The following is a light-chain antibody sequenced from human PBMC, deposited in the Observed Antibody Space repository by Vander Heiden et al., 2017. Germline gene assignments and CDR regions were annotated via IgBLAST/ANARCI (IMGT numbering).Light chain of an antibody. J-gene: IGLJ2*01. CDR2: SNN. Sequence: QSVLPHPPPPSGTPGQRVTITCPGGSSNLGSYTLCLYQQPPGTAPKLLIYSNNQRPAGVPDRFSGSKSGTSASLAISWLQSEDEADYYCAAWDDSLNGPVFGGGTKLTVL. CDR1: SSNLGSYT. V-gene: IGLV1-44*01. CDR3: AAWDDSLNGPV.